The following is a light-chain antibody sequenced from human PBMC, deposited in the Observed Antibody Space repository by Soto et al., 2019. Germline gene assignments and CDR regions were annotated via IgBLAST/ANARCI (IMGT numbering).Light chain of an antibody. CDR1: QSVSSSY. J-gene: IGKJ4*01. Sequence: IVLTQSPAILALSPGDRATLSCRASQSVSSSYLAWYQHKPGQAPRLLIHGASSRVTGIPDRFSGGGSGTDFTLTISRLEPEDFAVYYCQQFSSYPLTFGGGTKVDI. CDR2: GAS. CDR3: QQFSSYPLT. V-gene: IGKV3-20*01.